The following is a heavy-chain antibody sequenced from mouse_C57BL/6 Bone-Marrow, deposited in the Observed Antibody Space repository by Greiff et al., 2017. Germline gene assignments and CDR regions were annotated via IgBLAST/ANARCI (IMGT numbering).Heavy chain of an antibody. D-gene: IGHD1-1*01. CDR3: ARSGRDYARDY. CDR1: GYTFTSYW. Sequence: QVQLKQPGAELVKPGASVKMSCKASGYTFTSYWITWVKQRPGQGLEWIGDIYPGSGSTNYNEKFKSKATLTVDTSSSPAYMQLSSLTSEDSAVYYCARSGRDYARDYWGQGTSVTVSS. V-gene: IGHV1-55*01. J-gene: IGHJ4*01. CDR2: IYPGSGST.